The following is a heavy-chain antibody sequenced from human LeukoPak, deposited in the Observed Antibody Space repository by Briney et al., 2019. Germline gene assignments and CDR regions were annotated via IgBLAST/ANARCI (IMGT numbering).Heavy chain of an antibody. CDR2: IYYSGST. J-gene: IGHJ4*02. CDR3: AGITLRRGHGH. Sequence: KPSETLSLTCTVSGGSISSSSYYWGWIRQPPGKGLEWIGSIYYSGSTYYNPSLKSRVTISVDTSKNQFSLKLSSVTAADTAVYYCAGITLRRGHGHWGQGTLVTVSS. CDR1: GGSISSSSYY. V-gene: IGHV4-39*07. D-gene: IGHD1-14*01.